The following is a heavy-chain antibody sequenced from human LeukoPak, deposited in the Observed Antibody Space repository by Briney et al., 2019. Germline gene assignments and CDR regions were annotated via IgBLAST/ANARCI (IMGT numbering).Heavy chain of an antibody. CDR3: ARVGMITFGGVIASLGY. J-gene: IGHJ4*02. CDR1: GFTFTIFS. CDR2: INTVATYI. Sequence: GGSLRLSCAASGFTFTIFSFNWVRQAPGKGLEWVSSINTVATYIYYADSVRGRFTISRDNAKNPLYLQMNSLRAEDTAVYYSARVGMITFGGVIASLGYWGQGTLVTVSS. V-gene: IGHV3-21*01. D-gene: IGHD3-16*02.